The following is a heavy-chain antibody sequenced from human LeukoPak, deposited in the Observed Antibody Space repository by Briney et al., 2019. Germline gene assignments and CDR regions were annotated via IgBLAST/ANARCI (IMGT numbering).Heavy chain of an antibody. V-gene: IGHV1-2*02. D-gene: IGHD3-10*01. CDR1: GYTFTGYY. J-gene: IGHJ4*02. Sequence: ASVKVSCKASGYTFTGYYMHWVRQAPGQGLEWMGWINPNSGGTNYAQKFQGRVTMTRDTSISTAYMELSRLRSDDTAVYYCARDLALLPKGRGVISWYFDYWGQGTLVTVSS. CDR2: INPNSGGT. CDR3: ARDLALLPKGRGVISWYFDY.